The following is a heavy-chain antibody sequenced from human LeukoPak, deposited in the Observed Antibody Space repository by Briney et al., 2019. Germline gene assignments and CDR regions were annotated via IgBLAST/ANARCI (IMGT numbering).Heavy chain of an antibody. CDR3: ARASHPYYHYFYMDV. CDR2: IYTSGST. J-gene: IGHJ6*03. V-gene: IGHV4-4*07. CDR1: GGSISSYY. Sequence: SETLSLTCTVSGGSISSYYWSWIRQPAGKGLDWIGRIYTSGSTNYNPSLKSRVTMSVDTSKNQFSLKLSSVTAADTAVYYCARASHPYYHYFYMDVWGKGTTVTVSS.